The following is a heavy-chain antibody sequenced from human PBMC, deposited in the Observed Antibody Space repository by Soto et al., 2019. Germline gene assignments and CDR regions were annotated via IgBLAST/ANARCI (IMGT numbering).Heavy chain of an antibody. Sequence: EVKLVESGGGLVQPGGSLRLSCAASGFTFSSYSMNWVRQAPGKGLEWVSYFSSSSGTIYYADSVKGRFTISRDNAKNSLYLQMNSLRAEDTAVYYCAREGDSSGWYNWFDPWGQGPLVTVSS. CDR2: FSSSSGTI. V-gene: IGHV3-48*01. D-gene: IGHD3-22*01. CDR1: GFTFSSYS. CDR3: AREGDSSGWYNWFDP. J-gene: IGHJ5*02.